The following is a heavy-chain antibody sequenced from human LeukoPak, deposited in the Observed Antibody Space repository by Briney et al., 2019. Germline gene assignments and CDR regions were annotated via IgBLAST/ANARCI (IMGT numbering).Heavy chain of an antibody. CDR1: GFTVSSNY. Sequence: PGGSLRLSCAASGFTVSSNYMSWVRQAPGKGLEWVSVIYSGGSTYYADSVKGRFTISRDNSKNTLYLQMDSLRAEDTAVYYCARGEGSYYASEYFQHWGQGTLVTVSS. D-gene: IGHD1-26*01. V-gene: IGHV3-53*01. CDR2: IYSGGST. J-gene: IGHJ1*01. CDR3: ARGEGSYYASEYFQH.